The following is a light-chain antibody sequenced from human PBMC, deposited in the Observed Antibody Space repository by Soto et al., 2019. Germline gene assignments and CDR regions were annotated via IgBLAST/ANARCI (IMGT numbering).Light chain of an antibody. CDR1: QSVSSNY. J-gene: IGKJ1*01. CDR3: QQYSRSPRT. Sequence: IEVTQSPCTLSMSPGDRATLSCRASQSVSSNYVAWFHQKPGQAPRLLIYGASSRATGVPDRFSASGSGTDFTLTISRLEPEDFAVYYCQQYSRSPRTFGPGTKVDIK. CDR2: GAS. V-gene: IGKV3-20*01.